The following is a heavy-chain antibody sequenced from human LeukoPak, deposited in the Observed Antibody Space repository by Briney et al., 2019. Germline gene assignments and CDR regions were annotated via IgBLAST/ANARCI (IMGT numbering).Heavy chain of an antibody. CDR2: IYYSGST. V-gene: IGHV4-39*07. D-gene: IGHD5-12*01. Sequence: SETLSLTCTVSGGSISSSSYYWGWIRQPPGKGLEWIGSIYYSGSTYYNPSLKSRVTISVDTSKNQFSLKLSSVTAADTAVYYCARDQRGYSGYDPGGWFDPWGQGTLVTVSS. CDR3: ARDQRGYSGYDPGGWFDP. CDR1: GGSISSSSYY. J-gene: IGHJ5*02.